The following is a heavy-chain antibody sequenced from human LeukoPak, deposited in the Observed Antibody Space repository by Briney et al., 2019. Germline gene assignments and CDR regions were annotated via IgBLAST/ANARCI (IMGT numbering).Heavy chain of an antibody. V-gene: IGHV1-46*01. D-gene: IGHD4-17*01. CDR3: ARGTGLGGDYVSN. CDR1: GYTFITYY. J-gene: IGHJ4*02. Sequence: ASVKVSCKASGYTFITYYMHWVRQAPGQGLEWMGVINPSGGTTSYTQKFQARVTMTRDTSTSTVYMELSSLRSEDTAVYYCARGTGLGGDYVSNWGQGTLVTVSS. CDR2: INPSGGTT.